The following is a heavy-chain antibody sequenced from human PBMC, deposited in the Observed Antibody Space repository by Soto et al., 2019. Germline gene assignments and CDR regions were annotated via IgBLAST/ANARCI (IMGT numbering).Heavy chain of an antibody. D-gene: IGHD2-2*01. CDR2: IIPIFGTA. V-gene: IGHV1-69*13. CDR1: GGTFSSYA. J-gene: IGHJ6*02. CDR3: ARVRHCSSTSCYARYGMDV. Sequence: GASVKPSCKDSGGTFSSYAISCVRQAPGQGLEWMGGIIPIFGTANYAQKFQGRVTITADESTSTAYMELSSLRSEDTAVYYCARVRHCSSTSCYARYGMDVWGQGTTVTVSS.